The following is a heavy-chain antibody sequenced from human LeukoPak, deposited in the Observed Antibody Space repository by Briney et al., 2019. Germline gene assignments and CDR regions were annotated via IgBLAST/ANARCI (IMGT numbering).Heavy chain of an antibody. CDR2: IYYSGST. CDR1: GGSISSYY. CDR3: ARGRYYYYMDV. V-gene: IGHV4-59*01. J-gene: IGHJ6*03. Sequence: SETLSLTCTVSGGSISSYYWSWIRQPPGKGLEWIGYIYYSGSTNYNPSLKSRVTISVDTSKNQFSLKVSSVTAADTAVYYCARGRYYYYMDVWGKGTTVTVSS.